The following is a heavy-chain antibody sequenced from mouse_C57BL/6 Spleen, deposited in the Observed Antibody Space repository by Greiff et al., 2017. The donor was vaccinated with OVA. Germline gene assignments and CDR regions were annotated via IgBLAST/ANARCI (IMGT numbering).Heavy chain of an antibody. Sequence: QVQLKQSGAELVRPGASVTLSCKASGYTFTDYEMHWVKQTPVHGLEWIGAIDPETGGTVYNQKFKGKAILTADKSSSTAYMELRSLTSEDSAVYYCTKFWERAFDYWGQGTTLTVSS. CDR2: IDPETGGT. J-gene: IGHJ2*01. V-gene: IGHV1-15*01. CDR1: GYTFTDYE. D-gene: IGHD4-1*01. CDR3: TKFWERAFDY.